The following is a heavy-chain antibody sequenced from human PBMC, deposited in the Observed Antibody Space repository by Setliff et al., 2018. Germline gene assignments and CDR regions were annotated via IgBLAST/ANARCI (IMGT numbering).Heavy chain of an antibody. CDR2: INQSGST. Sequence: PSETLSLTCAVYGGSLSGYYWSWIRQSPGKGLEWIGEINQSGSTIRRPSLKSRVTFSVDTSKNQFSLQLSSVTAADTAVYYCARDMGQPYYFESWGLGTLVTVSS. D-gene: IGHD1-1*01. V-gene: IGHV4-34*01. CDR3: ARDMGQPYYFES. J-gene: IGHJ4*02. CDR1: GGSLSGYY.